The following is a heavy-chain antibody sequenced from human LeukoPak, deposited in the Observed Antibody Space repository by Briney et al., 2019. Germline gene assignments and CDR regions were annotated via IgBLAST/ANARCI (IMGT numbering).Heavy chain of an antibody. V-gene: IGHV1-2*02. CDR3: ARGPYSSSVHWFDP. D-gene: IGHD6-6*01. Sequence: ASVKVSCKASGYTFTGYYIHWVRQAPGQGLEWMGWINPNSGGIDYAQNFQDRVTMTRDTSISTAYMELSRLRSDDTAVYYCARGPYSSSVHWFDPWGQGTLVTVSS. J-gene: IGHJ5*02. CDR1: GYTFTGYY. CDR2: INPNSGGI.